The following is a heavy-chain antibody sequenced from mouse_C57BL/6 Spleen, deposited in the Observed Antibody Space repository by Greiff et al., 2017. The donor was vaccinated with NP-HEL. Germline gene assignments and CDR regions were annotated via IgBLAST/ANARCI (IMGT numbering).Heavy chain of an antibody. J-gene: IGHJ3*01. CDR1: GYTFTDYD. CDR2: IDPDTGGT. V-gene: IGHV1-15*01. CDR3: TRDDGYYSWFAY. D-gene: IGHD2-3*01. Sequence: QVQLQQSGAELVRPGASVTLSCKASGYTFTDYDVHWVQQTPVHGLDWIGAIDPDTGGTAYNQKFKGKAILTADKSSSTDYMELRSLTSEYAADYCCTRDDGYYSWFAYWGQGTLVTVSA.